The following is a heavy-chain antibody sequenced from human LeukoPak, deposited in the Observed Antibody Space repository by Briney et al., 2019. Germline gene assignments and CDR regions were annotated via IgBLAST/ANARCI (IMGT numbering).Heavy chain of an antibody. D-gene: IGHD3-16*01. J-gene: IGHJ4*02. CDR2: IYPGDSDT. Sequence: GAPLLISCKGSGSLITSYWIGWVRQLPGKGLEWMGVIYPGDSDTRYSPSFQGQVTISVDKSISTPYLQWSSLKASDTAMYYCARPSRGSDAGGGYCFDYWGQGTLVTVSS. V-gene: IGHV5-51*01. CDR1: GSLITSYW. CDR3: ARPSRGSDAGGGYCFDY.